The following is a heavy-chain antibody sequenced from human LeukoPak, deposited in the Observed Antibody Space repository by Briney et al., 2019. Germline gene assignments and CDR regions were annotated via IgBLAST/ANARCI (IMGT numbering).Heavy chain of an antibody. Sequence: PSETLSLTCTVSGGSISSSSYYWGWISQPPGKGLEYVSGISGSGDNTYYADSVKGRFTISRDNSKKTLYLHLNSLRVEDAAVYYCAKDGYSSIPGFHFEYWGQGTPVTVSS. CDR1: GGSISSSSYY. D-gene: IGHD6-13*01. V-gene: IGHV3-23*01. J-gene: IGHJ4*02. CDR2: ISGSGDNT. CDR3: AKDGYSSIPGFHFEY.